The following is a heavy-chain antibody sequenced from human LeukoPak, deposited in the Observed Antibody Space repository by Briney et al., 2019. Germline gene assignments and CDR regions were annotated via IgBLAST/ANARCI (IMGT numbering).Heavy chain of an antibody. CDR2: INSGGST. CDR3: ARDPPTYYYYGMDV. Sequence: GGSLRLSCAASGFTVSSNYMSWVRQAPGKGLEWVSVINSGGSTYYADSVKGRFTISRDNSKNTLYLQMNSLRAEDTAVYYCARDPPTYYYYGMDVWGQGTTVTVSS. J-gene: IGHJ6*02. CDR1: GFTVSSNY. V-gene: IGHV3-66*01.